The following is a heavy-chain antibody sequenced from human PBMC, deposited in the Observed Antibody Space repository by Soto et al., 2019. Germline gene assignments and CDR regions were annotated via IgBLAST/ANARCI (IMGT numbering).Heavy chain of an antibody. Sequence: EVQLVESGGGLVQPGRSLRLSCAASGFFFEDYAMHWVRQAPGKGLEWVSAISWNSGNIGYADSVKGRFTISRDNAKNSLYLQMNSLRTEDTGFYFCAKDMRSSQGGSYAAELWGQGTLVTVSS. CDR2: ISWNSGNI. V-gene: IGHV3-9*01. D-gene: IGHD3-10*01. J-gene: IGHJ4*02. CDR3: AKDMRSSQGGSYAAEL. CDR1: GFFFEDYA.